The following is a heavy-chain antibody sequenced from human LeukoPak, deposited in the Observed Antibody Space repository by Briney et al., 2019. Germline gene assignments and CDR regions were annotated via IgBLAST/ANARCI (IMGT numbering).Heavy chain of an antibody. Sequence: PSETLSLTCAVYGGSFSGYYWSWIRQPPGKGLEWIGAINHSGSTNYNPSLKSRVTISVDTSNNQSSLKLSSVTAADTAVYYCARGGGFGEFIFDYWGQGTLVTVSS. V-gene: IGHV4-34*01. CDR1: GGSFSGYY. J-gene: IGHJ4*02. CDR3: ARGGGFGEFIFDY. CDR2: INHSGST. D-gene: IGHD3-10*01.